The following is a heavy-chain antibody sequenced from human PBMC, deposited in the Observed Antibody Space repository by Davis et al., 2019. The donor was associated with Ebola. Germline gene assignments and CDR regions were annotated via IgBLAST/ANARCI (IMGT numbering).Heavy chain of an antibody. D-gene: IGHD4-17*01. CDR1: GGSISSTDW. CDR2: INSDGSST. J-gene: IGHJ4*02. CDR3: ARTTVTTLFVY. Sequence: HTSETLSLTCAVSGGSISSTDWWSWVRQPPGKGLVWVSRINSDGSSTSYADSVKGRFTISRDNAKNTLYLQMNSLRAEDTAVYYCARTTVTTLFVYWGQGTLVTVSS. V-gene: IGHV3-74*01.